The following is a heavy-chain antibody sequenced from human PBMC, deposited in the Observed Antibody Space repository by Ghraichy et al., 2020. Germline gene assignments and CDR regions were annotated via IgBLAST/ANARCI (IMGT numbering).Heavy chain of an antibody. Sequence: SETLSLTCTVSGGSISSYYWSWIRQPPGKGLEWIGYIYYSGSTNYNPSLKSRVTISVDTSKNQFSLKLSSVTAADTAVYYCARVLAEEDEIVLNNWFDPWGQGTLVTVSS. J-gene: IGHJ5*02. D-gene: IGHD2-8*01. CDR2: IYYSGST. CDR1: GGSISSYY. V-gene: IGHV4-59*01. CDR3: ARVLAEEDEIVLNNWFDP.